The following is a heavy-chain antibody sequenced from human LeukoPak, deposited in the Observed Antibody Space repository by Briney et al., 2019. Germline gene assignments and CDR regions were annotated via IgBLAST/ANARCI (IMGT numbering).Heavy chain of an antibody. CDR2: IYYSGST. CDR3: ARLSRGYSYGYFDY. V-gene: IGHV4-59*08. J-gene: IGHJ4*02. CDR1: GGSISSYY. Sequence: SETLSLTCTVSGGSISSYYWSWIRQPPGKGLEWIGYIYYSGSTNYNPSLKSRVTISVDTSKNRFSLKLSSVTAADTAVYYCARLSRGYSYGYFDYWGQGTLVTVSS. D-gene: IGHD5-18*01.